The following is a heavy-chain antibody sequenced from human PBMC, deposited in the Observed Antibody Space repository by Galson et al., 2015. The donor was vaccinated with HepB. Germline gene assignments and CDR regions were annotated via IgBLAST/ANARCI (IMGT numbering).Heavy chain of an antibody. CDR3: ARRGSNFDY. CDR1: GDSITNYY. V-gene: IGHV4-59*08. CDR2: IYYSGST. Sequence: LSLTCTVSGDSITNYYWSWIRQPPGQGLEWIGYIYYSGSTNYNPSLKSRVTILVDTSKNQFSLKLNSVTAADTAVYYCARRGSNFDYWGQGTLVTVSS. J-gene: IGHJ4*02. D-gene: IGHD1-1*01.